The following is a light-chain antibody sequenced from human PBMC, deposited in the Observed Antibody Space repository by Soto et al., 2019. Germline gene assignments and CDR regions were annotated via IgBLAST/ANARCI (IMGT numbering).Light chain of an antibody. V-gene: IGKV1-33*01. CDR1: QGIVTF. J-gene: IGKJ4*01. CDR3: QQYGSLPLP. CDR2: DAS. Sequence: DIQMTQSPSSLSASVGDRVTITCQASQGIVTFINWYQQKPGKPPSLLIYDASNLETGVPARFSGSGSGTDVDLTISRLQPEDIATCYCQQYGSLPLPFGGGTKVEMK.